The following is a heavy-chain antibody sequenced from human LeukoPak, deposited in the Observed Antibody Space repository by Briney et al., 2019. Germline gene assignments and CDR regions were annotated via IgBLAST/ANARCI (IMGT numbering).Heavy chain of an antibody. Sequence: SETLSLTCTVSGDSISSSSSYWGWIRQPPGEGLEWIGRIYTSGSTNYNPSLKSRVAMSVDTSKNQFSLKLSSVTAADTAVYYCARGPVCSNTSCRYHYMDVWGKGTTVTISS. CDR2: IYTSGST. J-gene: IGHJ6*03. CDR1: GDSISSSSSY. V-gene: IGHV4-39*07. CDR3: ARGPVCSNTSCRYHYMDV. D-gene: IGHD2-2*01.